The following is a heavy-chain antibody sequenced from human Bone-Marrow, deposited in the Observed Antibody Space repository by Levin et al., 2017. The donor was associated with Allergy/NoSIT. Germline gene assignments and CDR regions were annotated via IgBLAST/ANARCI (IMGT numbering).Heavy chain of an antibody. J-gene: IGHJ6*02. D-gene: IGHD3-3*01. CDR3: ATLFGNA. CDR2: ISSSGSTI. V-gene: IGHV3-48*03. CDR1: GFTFRTYE. Sequence: LSLTCAASGFTFRTYEMNWVRPAPGKGLEWVSHISSSGSTIYYADSVTGRFTISRDNAKNSLYLQMNSLRAEDTAVYYCATLFGNAWGQGTTVTVSS.